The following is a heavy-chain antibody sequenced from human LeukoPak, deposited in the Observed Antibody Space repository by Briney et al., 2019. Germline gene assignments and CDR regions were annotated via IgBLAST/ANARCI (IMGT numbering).Heavy chain of an antibody. V-gene: IGHV4-39*07. Sequence: PSETLSLTCTVSGGSISSSSYYWGWIRQPPGKGLEWIGSIYYSGSTYYNPSLKSRVTISVDTSKNQFSLKLSSVTAADTAVYYCARGAGATFPFDYWGQGTLVTVSS. J-gene: IGHJ4*02. D-gene: IGHD1-26*01. CDR3: ARGAGATFPFDY. CDR1: GGSISSSSYY. CDR2: IYYSGST.